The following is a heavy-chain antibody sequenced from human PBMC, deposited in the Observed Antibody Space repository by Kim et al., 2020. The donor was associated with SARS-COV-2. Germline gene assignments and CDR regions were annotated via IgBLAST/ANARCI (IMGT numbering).Heavy chain of an antibody. CDR3: ARLQGCGGDCDAFDV. V-gene: IGHV1-18*01. Sequence: AQKFQGRVTMNTEMATNTAYMEMRSLRSDDSAMYYCARLQGCGGDCDAFDVWGQGTMVTVSS. J-gene: IGHJ3*01. D-gene: IGHD2-21*01.